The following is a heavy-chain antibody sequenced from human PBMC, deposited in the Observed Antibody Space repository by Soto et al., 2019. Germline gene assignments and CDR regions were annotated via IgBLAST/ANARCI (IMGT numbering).Heavy chain of an antibody. CDR3: ERAHSGSYYSVFNY. CDR2: SYRSGTT. D-gene: IGHD1-26*01. CDR1: NFSISSGYY. V-gene: IGHV4-38-2*01. Sequence: SETLSLTCVVSNFSISSGYYWGWIRQSPGKGLEWIASSYRSGTTSYNPCLKSRVTISVAPSKNQFSLMFTAVTAADTAVYYCERAHSGSYYSVFNYWGRGSMVTVSS. J-gene: IGHJ4*02.